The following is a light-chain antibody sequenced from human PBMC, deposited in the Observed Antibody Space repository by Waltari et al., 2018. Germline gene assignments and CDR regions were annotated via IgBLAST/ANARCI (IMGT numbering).Light chain of an antibody. CDR1: SSDVGYYNY. Sequence: QSALTQPRSVSGSPGPSVTISCTGTSSDVGYYNYVSWYQQHPGKPPTLMIYDVTKRPSGVPDRFSGSNSGNTASLTVSGLQAEDEADYYCCSFARSSTLVFGGGTKLTVL. V-gene: IGLV2-11*01. CDR2: DVT. CDR3: CSFARSSTLV. J-gene: IGLJ2*01.